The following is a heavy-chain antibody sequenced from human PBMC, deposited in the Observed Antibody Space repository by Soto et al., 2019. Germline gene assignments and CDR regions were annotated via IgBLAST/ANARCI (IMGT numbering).Heavy chain of an antibody. CDR3: ARVVYSAHRTA. Sequence: VGSLRLSCAGSGVAFSSHSVNLVRQAPGKGLEWVSTISVSGRYVNYADSVKGRFSISRDNAKNFLYLQMNRLRAEDTAIYDCARVVYSAHRTAWGPGTTVTX. J-gene: IGHJ6*01. D-gene: IGHD4-4*01. CDR2: ISVSGRYV. CDR1: GVAFSSHS. V-gene: IGHV3-21*04.